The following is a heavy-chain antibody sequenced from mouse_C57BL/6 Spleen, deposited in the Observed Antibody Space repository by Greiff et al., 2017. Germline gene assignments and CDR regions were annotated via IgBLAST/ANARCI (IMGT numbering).Heavy chain of an antibody. CDR3: SRGEVDYFSMDY. D-gene: IGHD1-3*01. Sequence: EVKLMESGPGLVKPSQSLSLTCTVTGYSITSGYDWHLIRHSPGNNLEWMGYISYSGSTNYNPSLKSRISLPLDTSKNNSFMKLNSVTTEDTAAYYCSRGEVDYFSMDYWGQGTSVTVSS. V-gene: IGHV3-1*01. CDR2: ISYSGST. J-gene: IGHJ4*01. CDR1: GYSITSGYD.